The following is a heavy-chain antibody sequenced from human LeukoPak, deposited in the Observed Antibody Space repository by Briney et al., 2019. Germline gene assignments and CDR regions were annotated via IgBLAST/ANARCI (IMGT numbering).Heavy chain of an antibody. Sequence: PGGSLRLSCAASGFTFSSYSMNWVRQAPGKGLEWVANINKDGSEKYYVDSVRGRFTISRDNAKNSLYLQMNSLRAEDTAVYYCAKDRPQSASFDYWGQGTLVTVSS. CDR1: GFTFSSYS. J-gene: IGHJ4*02. CDR3: AKDRPQSASFDY. V-gene: IGHV3-7*01. CDR2: INKDGSEK.